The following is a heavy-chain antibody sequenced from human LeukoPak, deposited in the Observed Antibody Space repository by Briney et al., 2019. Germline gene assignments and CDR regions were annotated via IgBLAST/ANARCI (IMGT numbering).Heavy chain of an antibody. CDR2: ISASAAMT. CDR1: GFTFTKFW. V-gene: IGHV3-23*01. J-gene: IGHJ4*02. Sequence: GGSLRLSCEASGFTFTKFWMSWVRQAPGKGLEWVSSISASAAMTYYADSVKGRFTVSRDNSNNRLYLHMSGLTAADTAVYYCAKDRSIGTYYTFDHWGQGSLVTVSS. CDR3: AKDRSIGTYYTFDH. D-gene: IGHD1-26*01.